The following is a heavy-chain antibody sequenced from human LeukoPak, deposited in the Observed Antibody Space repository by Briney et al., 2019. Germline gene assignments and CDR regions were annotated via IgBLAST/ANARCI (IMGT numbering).Heavy chain of an antibody. J-gene: IGHJ4*02. V-gene: IGHV3-23*01. CDR2: ISGSGGST. Sequence: GGSLRLSCVASEFVFSSHAMSWVRQAPGKGLEWVSAISGSGGSTYYADSVKGRFTISRDNSKNTLYLQMNSLRAEDTAVYYCAKDAPRDSSGYFYFDYWGQGTLVTVSS. CDR3: AKDAPRDSSGYFYFDY. D-gene: IGHD3-22*01. CDR1: EFVFSSHA.